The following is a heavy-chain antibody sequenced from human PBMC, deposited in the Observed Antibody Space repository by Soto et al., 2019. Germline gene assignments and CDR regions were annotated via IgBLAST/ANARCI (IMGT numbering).Heavy chain of an antibody. J-gene: IGHJ3*02. CDR3: ARPRAPGYSYGHDAFDI. CDR1: GFTFSSYS. D-gene: IGHD5-18*01. Sequence: EVQLVESGGGLVQPGGSLRLSCAASGFTFSSYSMNWVRQAPGKGQEWVSYISSSSSTIYYADSVKGRFTISRDNDKNPLYLQMNSLRAEDTAVYYRARPRAPGYSYGHDAFDIWGQGTMVTVSS. V-gene: IGHV3-48*01. CDR2: ISSSSSTI.